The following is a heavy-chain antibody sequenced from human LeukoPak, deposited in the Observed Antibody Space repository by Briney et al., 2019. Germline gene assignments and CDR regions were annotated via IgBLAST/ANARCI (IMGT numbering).Heavy chain of an antibody. J-gene: IGHJ4*02. V-gene: IGHV3-11*04. D-gene: IGHD2-2*01. CDR1: GFTFSDYY. Sequence: GGSLRLSCAASGFTFSDYYMSWIRQAPGKGLEWVSYISSSGSTIYYADSVKGRFTISRDNSKNTLYLQMNSLRAEDTAVYYCARVGCSSTSCYEDYFDYWGQGTLVTVSS. CDR3: ARVGCSSTSCYEDYFDY. CDR2: ISSSGSTI.